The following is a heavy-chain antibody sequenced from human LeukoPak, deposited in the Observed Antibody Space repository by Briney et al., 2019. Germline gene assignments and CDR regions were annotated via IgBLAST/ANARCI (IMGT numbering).Heavy chain of an antibody. CDR1: GYTFTSYG. V-gene: IGHV1-18*01. CDR3: ARAPTPYGDSDY. J-gene: IGHJ4*02. Sequence: ASVKVSCKASGYTFTSYGISWVRQAPGQGLEWMGWISAYNGNTNYAQKLQGRVTMTTDASTSTAYMELRSLRSDDTAVYYCARAPTPYGDSDYWGQGTLVTVSS. D-gene: IGHD4-17*01. CDR2: ISAYNGNT.